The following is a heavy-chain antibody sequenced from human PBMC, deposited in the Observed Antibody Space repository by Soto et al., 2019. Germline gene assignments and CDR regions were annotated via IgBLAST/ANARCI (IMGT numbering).Heavy chain of an antibody. D-gene: IGHD3-16*01. CDR3: AGGWRWGDY. J-gene: IGHJ4*02. Sequence: QVQVVESGGGVVQPGRSLRLSCAASGFTFSNYSMQWVRQAPGKGLEWVAVISYDGSNKYYADSVKGRFTISRDNSKNTLYLQMNSLRNEDTAVYYCAGGWRWGDYWGQGTLVTVSS. CDR2: ISYDGSNK. V-gene: IGHV3-30*03. CDR1: GFTFSNYS.